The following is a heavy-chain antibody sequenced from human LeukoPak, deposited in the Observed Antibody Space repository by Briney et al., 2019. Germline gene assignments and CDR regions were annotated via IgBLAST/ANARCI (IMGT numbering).Heavy chain of an antibody. J-gene: IGHJ4*02. V-gene: IGHV3-48*04. Sequence: GGSLRLSCAASGFTFSSYSMNWVRQAPGKGLEWVSYISSSSSTIYYADSVKGRFTISRDNAKNFLYLQMSSLRAEDTALYYCAKAVYGDFQSTVDYWGRGTLVTVSS. CDR2: ISSSSSTI. CDR3: AKAVYGDFQSTVDY. CDR1: GFTFSSYS. D-gene: IGHD4-17*01.